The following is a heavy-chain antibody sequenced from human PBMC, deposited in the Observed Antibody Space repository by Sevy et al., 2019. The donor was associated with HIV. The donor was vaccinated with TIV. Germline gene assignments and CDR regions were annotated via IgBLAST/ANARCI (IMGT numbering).Heavy chain of an antibody. CDR3: TRAPYYDFWSGYYYYYGMDV. D-gene: IGHD3-3*01. V-gene: IGHV3-49*04. CDR1: GFTFGDYA. CDR2: IRSKAYGGKT. J-gene: IGHJ6*02. Sequence: GGSLRLSCTASGFTFGDYAMSWVRQAPGKGLEWVGFIRSKAYGGKTEYAASVKGRFTISRDDSKSIAYLQMNSLKTEDTAVYYCTRAPYYDFWSGYYYYYGMDVWGQGTTVTVSS.